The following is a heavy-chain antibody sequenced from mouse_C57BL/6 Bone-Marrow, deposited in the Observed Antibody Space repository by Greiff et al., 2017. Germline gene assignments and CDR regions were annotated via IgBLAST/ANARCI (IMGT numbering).Heavy chain of an antibody. J-gene: IGHJ3*01. CDR2: IYPGDGDT. CDR1: GYAFSSSW. Sequence: VQLQQSGPELVKPGASVKISCKASGYAFSSSWMNWVKQRPGKGLEWIGRIYPGDGDTNYNGKFKGKATLTAAKSSSTAYMQLSSLTSEVSAFYFCRLLFAYWGQGTLVTVSA. V-gene: IGHV1-82*01. D-gene: IGHD2-1*01. CDR3: RLLFAY.